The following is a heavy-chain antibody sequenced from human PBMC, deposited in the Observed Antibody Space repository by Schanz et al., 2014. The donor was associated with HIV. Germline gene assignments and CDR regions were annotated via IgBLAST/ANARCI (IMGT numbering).Heavy chain of an antibody. D-gene: IGHD6-19*01. CDR2: IIPLFGTS. CDR3: ASGRRSGIGWRMDV. CDR1: GGTFSNYA. J-gene: IGHJ6*02. Sequence: VQLVQSGAEVKMPGSSVKVSCKASGGTFSNYAMTWVRQAPGQGLEWMAGIIPLFGTSNYAQKFQGRATITADESTSTAYMELRGLRFEDTAVYYCASGRRSGIGWRMDVWGQGTTVSVSS. V-gene: IGHV1-69*01.